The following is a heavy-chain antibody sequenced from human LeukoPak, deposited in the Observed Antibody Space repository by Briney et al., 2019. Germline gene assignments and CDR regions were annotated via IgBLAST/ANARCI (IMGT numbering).Heavy chain of an antibody. V-gene: IGHV3-53*01. CDR2: IYSGGST. CDR1: GFTVSSNY. J-gene: IGHJ3*02. Sequence: GGSLRLSCAASGFTVSSNYMSWVRQAPGKGLEWVSVIYSGGSTYYADSAKGRFTISRDNSKNTLYLQMNSLRAEDTAVYYCAIAYYDILTGSFFDIWGQGTMVTVSS. CDR3: AIAYYDILTGSFFDI. D-gene: IGHD3-9*01.